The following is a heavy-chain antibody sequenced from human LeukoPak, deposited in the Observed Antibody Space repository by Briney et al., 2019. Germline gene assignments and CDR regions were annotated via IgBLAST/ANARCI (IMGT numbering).Heavy chain of an antibody. CDR2: MNPNSGNT. V-gene: IGHV1-8*01. CDR3: ARGSVYGGTFDY. J-gene: IGHJ4*02. Sequence: ASVKVSRKASGYTFTSYDINWVRQATGQGLEWMGRMNPNSGNTGYAQKFQGRVTMTRNTSISTAYMELSSLRSEDTAVYYCARGSVYGGTFDYWGQGTLVTVSS. CDR1: GYTFTSYD. D-gene: IGHD4-23*01.